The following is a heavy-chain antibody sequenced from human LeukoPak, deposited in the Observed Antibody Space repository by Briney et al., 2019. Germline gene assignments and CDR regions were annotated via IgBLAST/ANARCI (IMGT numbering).Heavy chain of an antibody. CDR1: GFTFSSYE. V-gene: IGHV3-21*01. CDR2: ISSSSSYI. D-gene: IGHD3-3*01. Sequence: GGSLRLSCAASGFTFSSYEMNWVRQAPGKGLEWVSSISSSSSYIYYADSVKGRFTISRDNAKNSLYLQMNSLRAEDTAVYYCARGDYYDFWSGYFENYYYYGMDVWGQGTTVTVSS. CDR3: ARGDYYDFWSGYFENYYYYGMDV. J-gene: IGHJ6*02.